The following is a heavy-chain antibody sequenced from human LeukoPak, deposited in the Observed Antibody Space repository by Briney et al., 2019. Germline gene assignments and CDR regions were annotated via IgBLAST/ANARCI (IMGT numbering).Heavy chain of an antibody. CDR3: ARGRFCSSTNCYFDY. CDR1: GFTISSYW. J-gene: IGHJ4*02. V-gene: IGHV3-7*04. CDR2: IKQDGSEK. Sequence: GGSLRLSCAASGFTISSYWMSWVRQAPGKGLEWVANIKQDGSEKYYVDSVKGRFTISRDNAKNSLYLQMNSLRAEDTAVYYCARGRFCSSTNCYFDYWGQGTLVTVSS. D-gene: IGHD2-2*01.